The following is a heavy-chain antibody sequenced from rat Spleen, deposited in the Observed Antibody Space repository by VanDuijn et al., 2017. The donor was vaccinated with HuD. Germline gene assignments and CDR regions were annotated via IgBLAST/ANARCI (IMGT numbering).Heavy chain of an antibody. D-gene: IGHD4-3*01. J-gene: IGHJ2*01. V-gene: IGHV5-29*01. CDR1: GFSFTNYG. CDR2: ISNDGSST. CDR3: TRDRGDY. Sequence: EVQLVESGGGLVQPGRSLKLSCVASGFSFTNYGMAWVRKAPTKGLEWVATISNDGSSTYYRDSVKGRFTISRDNAKSTLYLQMNSLRSEDTATYYCTRDRGDYWGQGVMVTVSS.